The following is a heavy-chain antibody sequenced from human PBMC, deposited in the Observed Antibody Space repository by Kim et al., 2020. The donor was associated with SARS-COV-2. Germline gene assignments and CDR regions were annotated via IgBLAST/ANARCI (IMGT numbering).Heavy chain of an antibody. J-gene: IGHJ6*02. D-gene: IGHD6-13*01. CDR3: ARSPLIAAAGPNYYYGMDV. CDR2: IIPIFGTA. V-gene: IGHV1-69*13. Sequence: SVKVSCKASGGTFSSYAISWVRQAPGQGLEWMGGIIPIFGTANYAQKFQGRVTITADESTSTAYMELSSLRSEDTAVYYCARSPLIAAAGPNYYYGMDVWGQGTTVTVSS. CDR1: GGTFSSYA.